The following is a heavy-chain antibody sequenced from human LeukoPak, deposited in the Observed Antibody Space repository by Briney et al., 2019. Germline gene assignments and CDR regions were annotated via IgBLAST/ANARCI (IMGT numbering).Heavy chain of an antibody. J-gene: IGHJ6*03. CDR2: IYYSGST. CDR3: ARGDFCSSTNCYLRPMDV. Sequence: SETLSLTCSVSGDSMSSSYWSWIRQPPGKGLEWIGYIYYSGSTTYNPSLKSRLTMSVDTAKNQFSLKLRSVTAADTAVYYCARGDFCSSTNCYLRPMDVWGKGTTVTVSS. V-gene: IGHV4-59*01. CDR1: GDSMSSSY. D-gene: IGHD2-2*01.